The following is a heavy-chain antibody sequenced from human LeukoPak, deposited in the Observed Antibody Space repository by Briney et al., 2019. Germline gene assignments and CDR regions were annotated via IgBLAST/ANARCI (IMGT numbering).Heavy chain of an antibody. CDR1: GGSFSGYY. D-gene: IGHD3-22*01. Sequence: SETLSLTCAVYGGSFSGYYWSWIRQPPGKGLEWIGEINHSGSTNYNPSLKSQVTISVDTSKNQFSLKLSSVTAADTAVYYCARAKNYYDSSGYSLFVDYWGQGTLVTVSS. CDR2: INHSGST. J-gene: IGHJ4*02. CDR3: ARAKNYYDSSGYSLFVDY. V-gene: IGHV4-34*01.